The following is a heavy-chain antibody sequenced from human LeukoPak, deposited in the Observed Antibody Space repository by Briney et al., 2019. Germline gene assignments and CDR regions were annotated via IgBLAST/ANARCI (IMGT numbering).Heavy chain of an antibody. D-gene: IGHD2-2*01. CDR1: GFTFSSYA. CDR2: ISGSGGST. J-gene: IGHJ5*02. V-gene: IGHV3-23*01. Sequence: PGGSLRLSCAASGFTFSSYAMSWVRQAPGKGLEWVSAISGSGGSTYYADSVKGRFTISRDNSKNTLYLQMNSLRAEDTAVYYCAKVGNVLYCSSTSCLNWFDLWGQGTLVTVSS. CDR3: AKVGNVLYCSSTSCLNWFDL.